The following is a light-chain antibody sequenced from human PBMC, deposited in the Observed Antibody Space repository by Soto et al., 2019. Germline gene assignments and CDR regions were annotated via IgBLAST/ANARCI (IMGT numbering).Light chain of an antibody. CDR2: KAS. V-gene: IGKV1-5*03. J-gene: IGKJ5*01. CDR1: QTISSW. Sequence: DILMTQAPSTLSASVGDTVAITCRASQTISSWVAWYQQKPGRAPKLLIYKASSLESGVPSRFSGSGSGTEFTLTISGLQPDDFAVYYCQHYNNWPITFGQGTRLE. CDR3: QHYNNWPIT.